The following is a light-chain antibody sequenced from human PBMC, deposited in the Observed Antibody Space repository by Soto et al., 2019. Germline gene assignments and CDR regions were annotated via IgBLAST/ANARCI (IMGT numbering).Light chain of an antibody. V-gene: IGKV1-27*01. CDR1: QGISNY. CDR3: QKYNSAPRT. Sequence: DIQMTQSPSSLSASVGDRVTITCRASQGISNYLAWYQQKPGKVPKLLIYAASTVQSGVPSRFSGSGSGTDFTLTISSLQPEYVATYYCQKYNSAPRTFGQGTKVEIK. J-gene: IGKJ1*01. CDR2: AAS.